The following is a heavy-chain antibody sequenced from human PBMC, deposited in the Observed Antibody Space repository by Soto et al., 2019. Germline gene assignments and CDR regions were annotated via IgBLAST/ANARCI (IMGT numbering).Heavy chain of an antibody. CDR2: IWYDGSNK. D-gene: IGHD3-16*01. CDR1: GFTFSSYG. V-gene: IGHV3-33*01. J-gene: IGHJ4*02. CDR3: ARAGEGSMTYYYFDY. Sequence: QVQLVESGGGVVQPGRSLRLSCAASGFTFSSYGMHWVRQAPGKGLEWVAVIWYDGSNKYYADSVRGRFTISRDNSKNTLYLQMNSLRAEDTAVYYCARAGEGSMTYYYFDYWGQGTLVTVSS.